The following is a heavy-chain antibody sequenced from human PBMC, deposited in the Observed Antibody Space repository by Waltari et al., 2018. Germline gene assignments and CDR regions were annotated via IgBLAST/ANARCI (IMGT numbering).Heavy chain of an antibody. CDR2: ISGKGRTI. Sequence: QVQLVESGGGLVKPGGSLRLSCAASGFTFSDYFMSWIRPAPGKGLEWVSYISGKGRTIYYADSLTGRFTISRDNAKNSLYLQMNSLRAEDTAVYYCARRYYYDNSGYQYWGQGTLVTVSS. V-gene: IGHV3-11*04. D-gene: IGHD3-22*01. CDR3: ARRYYYDNSGYQY. J-gene: IGHJ4*02. CDR1: GFTFSDYF.